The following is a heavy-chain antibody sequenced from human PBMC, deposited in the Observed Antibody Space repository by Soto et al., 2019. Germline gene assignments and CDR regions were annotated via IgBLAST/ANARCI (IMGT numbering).Heavy chain of an antibody. CDR3: ASMAPNWYYDL. CDR2: IYYSGST. J-gene: IGHJ2*01. Sequence: QVQLQESGPGLVKPSETLSLTCTVSGGSISSYYWSWIRQPPGKGLEWLGYIYYSGSTKYNPSLKSRVTLSLDMSKKQFSLRLNSVTAADTAVYYCASMAPNWYYDLWGRGTLVTVSS. D-gene: IGHD3-10*01. CDR1: GGSISSYY. V-gene: IGHV4-59*01.